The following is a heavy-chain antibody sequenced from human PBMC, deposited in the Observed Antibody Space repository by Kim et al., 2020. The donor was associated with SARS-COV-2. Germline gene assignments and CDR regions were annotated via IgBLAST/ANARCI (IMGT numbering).Heavy chain of an antibody. Sequence: GGSTAHAASVKGRFTSSRDNANNSRYLQMNSLRAEDTALYYCARGLAAPNYWGQGTLVTVSS. J-gene: IGHJ4*02. CDR3: ARGLAAPNY. CDR2: GGST. V-gene: IGHV3-20*03. D-gene: IGHD6-6*01.